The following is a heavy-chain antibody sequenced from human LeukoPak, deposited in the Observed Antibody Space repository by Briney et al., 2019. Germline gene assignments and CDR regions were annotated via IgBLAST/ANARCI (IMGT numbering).Heavy chain of an antibody. CDR2: IYYSGST. V-gene: IGHV4-30-4*01. Sequence: NPSETLSLTCTVSGDSISSGDYYWSWIRQPPGKGLEWIGYIYYSGSTYYNPSLKSRVTISVDTSKNQFSLKLSSVTAADTAVYYCARAQLPRYFDYWGQGTLVTVSS. J-gene: IGHJ4*02. CDR3: ARAQLPRYFDY. CDR1: GDSISSGDYY. D-gene: IGHD3-9*01.